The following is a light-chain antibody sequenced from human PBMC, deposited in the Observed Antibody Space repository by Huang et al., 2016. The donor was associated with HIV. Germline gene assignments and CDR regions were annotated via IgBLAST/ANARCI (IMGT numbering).Light chain of an antibody. J-gene: IGKJ3*01. CDR3: QQRSNWPPVFT. CDR1: QSVSSY. Sequence: EIVLTQSPATLSLSPGDRATLSCRASQSVSSYFAWYQQKPGQAPRPLIYDASNRATGIPARFSGSGSGTDFTLTISSLEPEDFAVYYCQQRSNWPPVFTFGPGTKVDIK. V-gene: IGKV3-11*01. CDR2: DAS.